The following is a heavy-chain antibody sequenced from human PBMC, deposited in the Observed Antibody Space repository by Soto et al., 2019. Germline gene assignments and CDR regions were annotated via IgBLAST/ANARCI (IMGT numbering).Heavy chain of an antibody. Sequence: SETLSLTCAVSGGSISNGGYSWSWIRQPPGKGLEWIGYLYHSGSTYYNPSLKSRVTISIDRSKNQFSLNLSSVTAVDTAVYYCARVPAYWGQGILVTVSS. CDR2: LYHSGST. D-gene: IGHD2-2*01. CDR3: ARVPAY. V-gene: IGHV4-30-2*01. CDR1: GGSISNGGYS. J-gene: IGHJ4*02.